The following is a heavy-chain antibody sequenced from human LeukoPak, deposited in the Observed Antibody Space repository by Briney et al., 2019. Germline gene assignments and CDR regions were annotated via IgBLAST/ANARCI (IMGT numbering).Heavy chain of an antibody. J-gene: IGHJ3*02. CDR1: GGSISSSSYY. V-gene: IGHV4-39*07. Sequence: SETLSLTCTVSGGSISSSSYYWGWIRQPPGKGLEWIGSIYYSGSTYYNPSLKSRVTISVDTSKKQFSLKLSSVTAADTAVYYCARQEYDILTGRPVYVFDIWGQGTMVTVSS. D-gene: IGHD3-9*01. CDR3: ARQEYDILTGRPVYVFDI. CDR2: IYYSGST.